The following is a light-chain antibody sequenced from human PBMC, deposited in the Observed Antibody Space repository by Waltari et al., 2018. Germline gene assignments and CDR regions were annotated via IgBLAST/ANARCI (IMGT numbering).Light chain of an antibody. J-gene: IGKJ4*01. CDR3: QQGSILPLT. Sequence: SAGERATLSCRASQSVFNYLAWYQQKRGQAPRLLIYDTSKRATGIPARFSGSGSGTDFTLTISNLEADDFALYYCQQGSILPLTFGGGTKVEIK. CDR1: QSVFNY. CDR2: DTS. V-gene: IGKV3-11*01.